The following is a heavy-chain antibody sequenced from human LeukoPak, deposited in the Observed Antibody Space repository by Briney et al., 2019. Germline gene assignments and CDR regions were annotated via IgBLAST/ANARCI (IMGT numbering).Heavy chain of an antibody. CDR1: GGIXSSYA. J-gene: IGHJ4*02. V-gene: IGHV1-69*04. CDR3: ARDLPPYYFDY. CDR2: IIPILGIA. Sequence: ASVKVSCKASGGIXSSYAISWVRQAPGQGLEWMGRIIPILGIANYAQKFQGRVTITADKSTSTAYMDLSSLRSEDTAVYYCARDLPPYYFDYWGQGTLVTVS.